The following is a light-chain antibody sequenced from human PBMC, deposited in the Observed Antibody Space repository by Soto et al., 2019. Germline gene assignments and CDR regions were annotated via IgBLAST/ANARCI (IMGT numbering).Light chain of an antibody. CDR1: QSVTSN. Sequence: EIVLTQSPATLSLSPGERATLSCRASQSVTSNYLVWYQQKAGQAPRLLIYGASTRATGIPARFSGSGSGTEFILTISSLQSEDFAVYYCQQYNNWPPLTFGQGTRLEIK. CDR3: QQYNNWPPLT. J-gene: IGKJ5*01. CDR2: GAS. V-gene: IGKV3D-15*01.